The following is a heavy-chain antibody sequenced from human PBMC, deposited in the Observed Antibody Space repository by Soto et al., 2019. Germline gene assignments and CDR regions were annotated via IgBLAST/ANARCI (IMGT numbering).Heavy chain of an antibody. CDR1: GFTFSGYS. V-gene: IGHV3-48*02. Sequence: GXLRLSCAASGFTFSGYSVNWVRQAPGNGLEWVSYISSGSKTIYYAESVKGRFTVSRDNARNSQYLQMNSLRDEDTAVYYCAREDILGVRSFDYWGQGTLVTVSS. J-gene: IGHJ4*02. D-gene: IGHD3-9*01. CDR2: ISSGSKTI. CDR3: AREDILGVRSFDY.